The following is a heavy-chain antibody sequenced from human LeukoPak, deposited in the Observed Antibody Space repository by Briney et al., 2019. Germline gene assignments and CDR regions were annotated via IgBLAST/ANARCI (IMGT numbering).Heavy chain of an antibody. CDR2: IYYSGST. Sequence: PSETLSLTCTVSGGSISSYYWSWIRQPPGKGLEWIGYIYYSGSTYYNPSLKSRVTISVDTSKNQFSLKLSSVTAADTAVYYCARVKNDAFDIWGQGTMVTVSS. J-gene: IGHJ3*02. V-gene: IGHV4-59*08. CDR3: ARVKNDAFDI. CDR1: GGSISSYY.